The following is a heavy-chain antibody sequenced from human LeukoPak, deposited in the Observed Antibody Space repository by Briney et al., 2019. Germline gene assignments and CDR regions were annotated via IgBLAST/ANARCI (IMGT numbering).Heavy chain of an antibody. CDR3: TREVAYSGSYFDY. J-gene: IGHJ4*02. CDR2: ISSSSSYI. Sequence: GGSLRLSCAASGFTFSSYSINWVRQAPGKGLEWVSSISSSSSYIYYADSVKGRFTISRDNAKNSLYLQMNRLRAEDTAVYYCTREVAYSGSYFDYWGQGTLVTVSS. V-gene: IGHV3-21*01. CDR1: GFTFSSYS. D-gene: IGHD1-26*01.